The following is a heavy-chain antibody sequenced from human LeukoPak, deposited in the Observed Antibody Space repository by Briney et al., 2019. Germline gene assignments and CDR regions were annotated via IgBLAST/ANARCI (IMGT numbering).Heavy chain of an antibody. J-gene: IGHJ3*02. CDR2: IGGSGGST. Sequence: PGGSLRLSCAASGFTFSSYAMSWVRQAPGKGLEWVSAIGGSGGSTYYADSVKGRFTISRDNAKNSLYLQMNSLRAEDTAVYYCARRIVVVYHDAFDIWGQGTMVTVSS. D-gene: IGHD3-22*01. CDR3: ARRIVVVYHDAFDI. V-gene: IGHV3-23*01. CDR1: GFTFSSYA.